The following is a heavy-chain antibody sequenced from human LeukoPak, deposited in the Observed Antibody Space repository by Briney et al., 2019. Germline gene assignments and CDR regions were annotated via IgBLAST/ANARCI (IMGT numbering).Heavy chain of an antibody. Sequence: GGSLRLSCAASGFTFSSYGMHWVRQAPGKGLEWVAVIWYDGSNKYYADSVKGRFTISRDNSKNTLYLQMNSLRAEDTAVYYCAREENRYYYDSSGPHGGDWFDPWGQGTLVTVSS. D-gene: IGHD3-22*01. J-gene: IGHJ5*02. CDR3: AREENRYYYDSSGPHGGDWFDP. CDR2: IWYDGSNK. V-gene: IGHV3-33*01. CDR1: GFTFSSYG.